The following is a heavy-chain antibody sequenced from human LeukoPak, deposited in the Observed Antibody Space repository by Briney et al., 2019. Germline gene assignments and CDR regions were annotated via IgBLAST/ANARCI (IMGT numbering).Heavy chain of an antibody. J-gene: IGHJ4*02. CDR1: GGSFSGYY. D-gene: IGHD6-13*01. V-gene: IGHV4-34*01. Sequence: SETLSLTCAVCGGSFSGYYWSWIRQPPGKGLEWIGEINHSGSTNYNPSLKSRVTISVDTSKNQFSLKLSSVTAADTAVYYCARGGGPIAAAGMDYWGQGTLVTVSS. CDR3: ARGGGPIAAAGMDY. CDR2: INHSGST.